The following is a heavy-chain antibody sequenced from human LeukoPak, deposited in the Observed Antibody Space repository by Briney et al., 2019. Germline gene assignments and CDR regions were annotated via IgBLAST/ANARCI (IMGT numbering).Heavy chain of an antibody. D-gene: IGHD5-12*01. V-gene: IGHV4-34*01. J-gene: IGHJ4*02. Sequence: SETLSLTCAVYGGSFSGYYWSWIRQPPGKGLEWIGSIYYSGSTYYNPSLKSRVTISVDTSKNQFSLKLSSVTAADTAVYYCASREGWLWGQGTLVTVSS. CDR2: IYYSGST. CDR1: GGSFSGYY. CDR3: ASREGWL.